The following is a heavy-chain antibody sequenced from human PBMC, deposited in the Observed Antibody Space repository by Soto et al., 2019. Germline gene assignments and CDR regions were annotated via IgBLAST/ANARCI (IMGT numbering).Heavy chain of an antibody. CDR1: CFSFTRYG. J-gene: IGHJ4*02. Sequence: GGSLRLSCASSCFSFTRYGMNWVRQAPGKGLEWVSSISSTTNYIYYADSMKGRFTVSRDNAKNSVYLEMNSLSAEDTAVYYCARESEDLTSNFDYWGQGTLVTVPQ. CDR2: ISSTTNYI. V-gene: IGHV3-21*01. CDR3: ARESEDLTSNFDY.